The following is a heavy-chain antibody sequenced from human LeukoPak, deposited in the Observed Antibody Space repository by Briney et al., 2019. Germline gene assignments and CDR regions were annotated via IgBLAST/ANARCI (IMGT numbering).Heavy chain of an antibody. CDR3: ARSSGYSSGWGYYYYYYMDV. CDR1: GGSISSYY. D-gene: IGHD6-19*01. Sequence: SETLSLTCTASGGSISSYYWSWIRQPPGKGLEWIGYIYTSGSTNYNPSLKSRVTISVDTSKNQFSLKLSSVTAADTAVYYCARSSGYSSGWGYYYYYYMDVWGKGTTVTVSS. V-gene: IGHV4-4*09. J-gene: IGHJ6*03. CDR2: IYTSGST.